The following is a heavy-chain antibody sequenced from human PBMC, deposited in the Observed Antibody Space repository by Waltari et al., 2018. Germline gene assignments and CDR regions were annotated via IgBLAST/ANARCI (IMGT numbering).Heavy chain of an antibody. CDR2: IYNSGST. D-gene: IGHD3-10*01. J-gene: IGHJ4*02. Sequence: QVQLQESGPGLVKPSQTLSLTCTVSGGSLSSGGYSWSCIRQPPGKGLEWIGYIYNSGSTSYNPSLKSRVTISVDTSNNRFSLKLSSVTAADTAVYVCARSPTYYGSGTYNLRPQYYIDYWGQGALVTVSS. CDR1: GGSLSSGGYS. CDR3: ARSPTYYGSGTYNLRPQYYIDY. V-gene: IGHV4-31*03.